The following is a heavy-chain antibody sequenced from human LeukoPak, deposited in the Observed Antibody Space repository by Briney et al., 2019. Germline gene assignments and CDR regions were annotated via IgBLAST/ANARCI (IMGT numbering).Heavy chain of an antibody. CDR1: GYTFTSYY. J-gene: IGHJ4*02. D-gene: IGHD4-11*01. CDR3: ARDQSGYSNPEALEY. Sequence: ASVKVPCKASGYTFTSYYMHWVRQAPGQGIEGMRIIKPRGGSTSYAQKFQGRVTMTTDTSTSTVYMELSSLRSEDTAVYYCARDQSGYSNPEALEYWGQGTLVTVSS. CDR2: IKPRGGST. V-gene: IGHV1-46*01.